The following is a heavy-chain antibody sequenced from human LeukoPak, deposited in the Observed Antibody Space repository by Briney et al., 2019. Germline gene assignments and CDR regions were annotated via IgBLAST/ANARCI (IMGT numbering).Heavy chain of an antibody. CDR2: IYYSGST. Sequence: PSETLSLTCTGSGGSISSYYWSWIRQPPGKGLEWIGYIYYSGSTNYNPSLQSRVTISVDTSKNQFSLKLSSVTAADTAVYYCARWVGYCSGGSCYWSFDPWGQGTLVTVSS. CDR3: ARWVGYCSGGSCYWSFDP. D-gene: IGHD2-15*01. V-gene: IGHV4-59*08. CDR1: GGSISSYY. J-gene: IGHJ5*02.